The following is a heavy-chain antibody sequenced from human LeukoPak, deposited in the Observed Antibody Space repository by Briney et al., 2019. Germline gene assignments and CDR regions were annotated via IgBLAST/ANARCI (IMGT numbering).Heavy chain of an antibody. D-gene: IGHD4-23*01. Sequence: PGGSLRLSCAPSGFTLSSYGMHWVRQAPGKGLEWVAVISYDGSNKYYADSVKGRFTISRDNSNNTLYLQMNSLRAEDAAMYYCAKAAGVKGSYYDYWGQGTLVTVSS. V-gene: IGHV3-30*18. CDR3: AKAAGVKGSYYDY. CDR2: ISYDGSNK. J-gene: IGHJ4*02. CDR1: GFTLSSYG.